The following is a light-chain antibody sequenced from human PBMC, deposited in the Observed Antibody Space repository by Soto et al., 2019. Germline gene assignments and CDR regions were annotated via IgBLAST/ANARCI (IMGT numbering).Light chain of an antibody. J-gene: IGLJ3*02. V-gene: IGLV2-8*01. Sequence: QSVLTQPPSASGSPGQSVTISCTGTSSDVGGYKYVSWYQQHPGKAPKLMIYEVSKRPSGVPDRFSGSKSGNTASLTVSGLQADDEGDYYCGTWDSSLSAWVFGGGTKVTVL. CDR3: GTWDSSLSAWV. CDR1: SSDVGGYKY. CDR2: EVS.